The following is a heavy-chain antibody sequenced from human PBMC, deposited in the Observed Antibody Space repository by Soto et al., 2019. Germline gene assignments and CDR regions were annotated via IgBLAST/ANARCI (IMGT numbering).Heavy chain of an antibody. V-gene: IGHV5-51*01. Sequence: ESLKISCKGSGYSFTSHWIGWVRQMPGKGLEWMGIIYPGDSDTRYSPSFQGQVTISADKSISTAYLQWSSLKASDTAMYYCARQLAQSYYYYGMHVWGQGTTVTVSS. J-gene: IGHJ6*02. CDR1: GYSFTSHW. CDR3: ARQLAQSYYYYGMHV. D-gene: IGHD6-6*01. CDR2: IYPGDSDT.